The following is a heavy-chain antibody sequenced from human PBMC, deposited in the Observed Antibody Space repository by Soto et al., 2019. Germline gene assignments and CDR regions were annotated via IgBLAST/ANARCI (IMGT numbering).Heavy chain of an antibody. D-gene: IGHD6-19*01. CDR2: IQQDGSEK. Sequence: EVQLVESGGGLVQPGGSLRLSCAASRFTFSTYWMSWVRQAPGKGLEWVANIQQDGSEKYYVDSVKGRFTISRDNAKNSLYLHMNSLRAEDTAVYYCARGGRIRASGWFDYWGQGTLVTVSS. J-gene: IGHJ4*02. CDR1: RFTFSTYW. CDR3: ARGGRIRASGWFDY. V-gene: IGHV3-7*03.